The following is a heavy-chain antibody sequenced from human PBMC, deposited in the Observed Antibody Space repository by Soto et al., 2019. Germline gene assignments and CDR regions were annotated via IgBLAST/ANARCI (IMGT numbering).Heavy chain of an antibody. V-gene: IGHV4-59*01. CDR1: GGSISSYY. CDR2: IYYSGST. J-gene: IGHJ2*01. CDR3: VRSSAGNYIGYFDL. Sequence: QVQLQESGPGLVKPSETLSLTCTVSGGSISSYYWSWIRQPPGKGLEWIGYIYYSGSTNYKSPLRSQVTISVETSNNQFSLKLTSVTAADTAVYYCVRSSAGNYIGYFDLWGRGTLVTVSS. D-gene: IGHD6-19*01.